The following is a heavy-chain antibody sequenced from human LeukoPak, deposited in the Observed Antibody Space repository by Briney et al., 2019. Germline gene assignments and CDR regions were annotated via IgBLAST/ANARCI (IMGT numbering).Heavy chain of an antibody. CDR2: IRSKTNSYAT. J-gene: IGHJ4*02. CDR1: GFTFSDSA. Sequence: PGGSLRLSCAASGFTFSDSAVHWVRQASGKGLEWIGRIRSKTNSYATAYAASVKGRFTIPRDDSKNTAYLQMNSLKTEDTAVYYCTRINYDSSDYPHPFDYWGQGTLVTVSS. CDR3: TRINYDSSDYPHPFDY. V-gene: IGHV3-73*01. D-gene: IGHD3-22*01.